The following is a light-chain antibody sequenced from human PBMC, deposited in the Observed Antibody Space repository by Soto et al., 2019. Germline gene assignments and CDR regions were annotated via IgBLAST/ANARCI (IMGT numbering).Light chain of an antibody. V-gene: IGKV3-15*01. Sequence: EIVMTQSPATLSVYTGERATLSCRASQSVSSNLAWYQQKPGQAPRLLIYGASTRATGIPARFSGSGSGTEFTLTISSLQSEDFAVYYCQQYNNWPGTFGQGTKVDIK. CDR2: GAS. CDR3: QQYNNWPGT. CDR1: QSVSSN. J-gene: IGKJ1*01.